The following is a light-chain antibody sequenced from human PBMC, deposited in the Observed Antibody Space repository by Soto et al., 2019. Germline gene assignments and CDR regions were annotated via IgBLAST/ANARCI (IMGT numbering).Light chain of an antibody. CDR2: LGS. Sequence: DIVMTQSPLSLPVTPGEPASISCRSSQILLHSNGYNYLDWYLQKPGQSPQLLIYLGSNRDSGVPDRFSGSGSGTDFTLKISRVEAEDVGVYYCMQALQTPYTFGQGTKLEIK. CDR3: MQALQTPYT. CDR1: QILLHSNGYNY. J-gene: IGKJ2*01. V-gene: IGKV2-28*01.